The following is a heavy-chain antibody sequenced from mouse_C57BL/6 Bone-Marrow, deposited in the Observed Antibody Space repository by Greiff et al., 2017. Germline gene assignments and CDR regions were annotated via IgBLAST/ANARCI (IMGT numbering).Heavy chain of an antibody. CDR2: IDPNSGGT. V-gene: IGHV1-18*01. J-gene: IGHJ4*01. Sequence: VQLKQSGPELVKPGASVKIPCKASGYTFTDYNMDWVKQSHGKSLEWIGRIDPNSGGTKYNEKFKSKATLTVDKPSSTAYMQLSSLTSEDSAVYYCASLYYYGSSYAMDYWGQGTSVTVSS. D-gene: IGHD1-1*01. CDR3: ASLYYYGSSYAMDY. CDR1: GYTFTDYN.